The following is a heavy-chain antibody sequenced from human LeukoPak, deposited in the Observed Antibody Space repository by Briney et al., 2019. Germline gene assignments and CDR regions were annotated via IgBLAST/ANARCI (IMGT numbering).Heavy chain of an antibody. CDR3: AKGSTIGVFFDY. CDR2: ISYDGSNK. CDR1: GFTFSSYG. Sequence: PGRSLRPSCAASGFTFSSYGMHWVRQAPGKGLEWVAVISYDGSNKYYADSVKGRFTISRDNSKNTLYLQMNSLRAEDTAVYYCAKGSTIGVFFDYWGQGTLVTVSS. V-gene: IGHV3-30*18. D-gene: IGHD2/OR15-2a*01. J-gene: IGHJ4*02.